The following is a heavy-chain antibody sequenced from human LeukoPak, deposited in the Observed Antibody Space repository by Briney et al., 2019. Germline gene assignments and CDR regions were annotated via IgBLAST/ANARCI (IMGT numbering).Heavy chain of an antibody. CDR3: ARDRYYYDSGGGRGLDY. J-gene: IGHJ4*02. CDR2: IYTSGST. Sequence: SETLSLTCTVSGGSISSYYWSWIRQPAGKGLEWIGRIYTSGSTNYNPSLKSRVTMSVDTSKNQVSLKLSSVTAADTAVYYCARDRYYYDSGGGRGLDYWGQGTLVTVSS. D-gene: IGHD3-22*01. V-gene: IGHV4-4*07. CDR1: GGSISSYY.